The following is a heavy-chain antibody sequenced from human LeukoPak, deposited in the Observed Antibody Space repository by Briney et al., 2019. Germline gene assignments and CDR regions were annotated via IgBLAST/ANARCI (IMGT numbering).Heavy chain of an antibody. V-gene: IGHV4-31*03. J-gene: IGHJ3*02. CDR3: ARDREDGYTPGAFDI. CDR2: IYYSGST. D-gene: IGHD5-24*01. CDR1: GGSISSGGYY. Sequence: SETLSLTCTVSGGSISSGGYYWSWIRQHPGKGLEWIGYIYYSGSTYYNPSLKSRVTISVDTSKNQFSLKLSSVTAADTAVYYCARDREDGYTPGAFDIWGQGTMVTVSS.